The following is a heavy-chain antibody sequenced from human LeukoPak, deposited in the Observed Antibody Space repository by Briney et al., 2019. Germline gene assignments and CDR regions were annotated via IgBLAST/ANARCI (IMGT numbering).Heavy chain of an antibody. V-gene: IGHV4-34*01. CDR1: GGSFSGYY. D-gene: IGHD6-13*01. J-gene: IGHJ4*02. CDR2: INHSGST. CDR3: ASRAAAPFDY. Sequence: SETLSLTCAVYGGSFSGYYWSWIRQPPGKGLEWIGEINHSGSTNYNPSLKSRVTISVDTSKNQFSLKLSSVTAADTAVYYCASRAAAPFDYWGQGPLVTVSS.